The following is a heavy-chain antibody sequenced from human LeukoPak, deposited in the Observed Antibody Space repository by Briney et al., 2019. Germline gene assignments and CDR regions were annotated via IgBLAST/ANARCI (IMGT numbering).Heavy chain of an antibody. CDR3: ARGEGGYKPLDY. J-gene: IGHJ4*02. CDR2: ISANNGNT. V-gene: IGHV1-18*01. D-gene: IGHD5-24*01. Sequence: ASVKVSCTASGYTFTSYGISWVRQAPGQGLEWMAWISANNGNTNYAQKLQGRVTMTTDTSTSTAYMELRSLRSEDTAVYYCARGEGGYKPLDYWGQGTLVTVSS. CDR1: GYTFTSYG.